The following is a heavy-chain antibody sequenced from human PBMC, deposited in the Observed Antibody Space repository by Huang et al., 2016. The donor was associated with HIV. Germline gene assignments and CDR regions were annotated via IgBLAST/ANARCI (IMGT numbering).Heavy chain of an antibody. CDR2: ISVYNGNT. D-gene: IGHD5-18*01. CDR3: ARGGGIQLWLLGYYYMDV. V-gene: IGHV1-18*01. J-gene: IGHJ6*03. CDR1: GYTFSSFG. Sequence: VQLVQSGAEVKKPGASVKVSCKASGYTFSSFGISWVRQAPGQGLEWVGWISVYNGNTKCAQKFQGRLTMTTDTSTSTAYMELRSLRSDDTAVYYCARGGGIQLWLLGYYYMDVWGNGTTVTVSS.